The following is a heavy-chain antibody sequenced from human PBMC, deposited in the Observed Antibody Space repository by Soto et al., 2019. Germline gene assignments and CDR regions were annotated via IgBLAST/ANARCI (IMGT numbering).Heavy chain of an antibody. V-gene: IGHV4-34*01. Sequence: SETLSLTCAVYGGSFSGYYWSWIHQPPGKGLEWIGEINHSGSTNYNPSLKSRVTISVDTSKNQFSLKLSSVTAADTAVYYCARVSSGSYYWDYYYYGMDVWGQGTTVTVSS. CDR1: GGSFSGYY. CDR2: INHSGST. D-gene: IGHD3-10*01. CDR3: ARVSSGSYYWDYYYYGMDV. J-gene: IGHJ6*02.